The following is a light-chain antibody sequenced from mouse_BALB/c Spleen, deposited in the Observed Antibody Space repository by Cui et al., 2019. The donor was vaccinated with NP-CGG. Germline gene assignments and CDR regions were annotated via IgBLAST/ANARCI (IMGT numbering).Light chain of an antibody. CDR1: TGAVTTGNY. Sequence: AVVTQESALTTSPGETVTLTCRSSTGAVTTGNYANWVEEKTDHLVTGLIGGTNNRAPGVPARFSGSLIGDKAALTITGAQTEDEAIYFCALWYSNHWVFGGGTKLTVL. CDR2: GTN. V-gene: IGLV1*01. CDR3: ALWYSNHWV. J-gene: IGLJ1*01.